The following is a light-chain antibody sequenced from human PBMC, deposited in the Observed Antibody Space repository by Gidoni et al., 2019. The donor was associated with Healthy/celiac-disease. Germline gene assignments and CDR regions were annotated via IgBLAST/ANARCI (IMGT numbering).Light chain of an antibody. CDR3: QQLNSYPRSLT. Sequence: DIQLTQSPSFLSSSVGDRVTITCRASQGISSYLALYQQKPGKAPKLLIYAASTLQSGVPSRFSGSGSGTEFTLTISSLQPEDFATYYCQQLNSYPRSLTFGGGTKVEIK. CDR2: AAS. V-gene: IGKV1-9*01. CDR1: QGISSY. J-gene: IGKJ4*01.